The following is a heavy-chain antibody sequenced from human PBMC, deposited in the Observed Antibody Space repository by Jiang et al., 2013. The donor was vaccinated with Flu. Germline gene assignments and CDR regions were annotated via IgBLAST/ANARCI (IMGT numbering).Heavy chain of an antibody. CDR2: IYYSGST. Sequence: LLKPSETLSLTCTVSGGSISSYYWSWIRQPPGKGLEWIGYIYYSGSTNYNPSLKSRVTISVDTSKNQFSLKLSSVTAADTAVYYCARYHGRYHPLNWFDPWGQGTLVTVSS. CDR1: GGSISSYY. V-gene: IGHV4-59*01. D-gene: IGHD3-9*01. CDR3: ARYHGRYHPLNWFDP. J-gene: IGHJ5*02.